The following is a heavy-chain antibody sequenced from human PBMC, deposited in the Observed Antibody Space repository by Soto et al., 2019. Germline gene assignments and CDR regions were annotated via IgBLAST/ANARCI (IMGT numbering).Heavy chain of an antibody. V-gene: IGHV3-23*01. D-gene: IGHD3-3*01. Sequence: LRLSCAASGFTFSSYAMSWVRQAPGKGLEWISIISSSGGSTYYADSVKGRFTISRDNAKNSLYLQMNSLRAEDTAVYYCARYYDFWSGYYREVDYYMDVWGKGTTVTVSS. CDR1: GFTFSSYA. CDR2: ISSSGGST. J-gene: IGHJ6*03. CDR3: ARYYDFWSGYYREVDYYMDV.